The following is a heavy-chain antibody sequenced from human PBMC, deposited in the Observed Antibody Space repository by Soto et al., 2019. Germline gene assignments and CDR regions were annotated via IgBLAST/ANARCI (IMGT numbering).Heavy chain of an antibody. V-gene: IGHV4-59*01. CDR3: ARVRRKRYSSSWYYFDY. CDR1: GGSISSYY. J-gene: IGHJ4*02. Sequence: SETLSLTCTVSGGSISSYYWSWIRQPPGKGMGWIGYIYYSGSTNYNPSLKSRVTISVDTSKNQFSLKLSSVTAADTAVYYCARVRRKRYSSSWYYFDYWGQGTLVTVSS. CDR2: IYYSGST. D-gene: IGHD6-13*01.